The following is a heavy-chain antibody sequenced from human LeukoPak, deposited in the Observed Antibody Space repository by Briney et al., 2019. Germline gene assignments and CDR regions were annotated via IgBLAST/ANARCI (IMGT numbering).Heavy chain of an antibody. V-gene: IGHV4-59*01. CDR1: GGAISSYY. Sequence: SETLSLTCTVSGGAISSYYWSWSRQPPGKGLEWRVDIYYSGSTNYNPSLKSRVTISVDTSKNQLSLKLSSVTAADTAVYYCANTAVAGRIGWFDPWGQGTLVTVSS. J-gene: IGHJ5*02. CDR2: IYYSGST. CDR3: ANTAVAGRIGWFDP. D-gene: IGHD6-13*01.